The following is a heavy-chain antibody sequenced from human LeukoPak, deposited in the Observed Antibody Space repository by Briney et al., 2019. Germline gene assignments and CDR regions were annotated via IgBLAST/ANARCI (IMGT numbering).Heavy chain of an antibody. Sequence: SETLSLTCTVSGGSISSYYWSWIRQPPGKGLEWIGYIYYSGSTNYNPSLKSRVTISVDTSKNQFSLKLSSVTAADTAVYYCTREVRSAWASFDPWGQGTLVTVSS. CDR2: IYYSGST. D-gene: IGHD1-26*01. V-gene: IGHV4-59*12. J-gene: IGHJ5*02. CDR3: TREVRSAWASFDP. CDR1: GGSISSYY.